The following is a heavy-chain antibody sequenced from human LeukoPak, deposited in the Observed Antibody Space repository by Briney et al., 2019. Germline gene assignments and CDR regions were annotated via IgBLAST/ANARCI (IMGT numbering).Heavy chain of an antibody. J-gene: IGHJ5*02. CDR3: AKDTLPHLHDNGWPKGHWFDP. Sequence: PGGSLRLSCAASGFTFDDYAMHWVRQAPGKGLEWVSGISWNSGSIGYADSVKGRFTISRDNAKNSLYLQMNSLRAEDTALYYCAKDTLPHLHDNGWPKGHWFDPWGQGTLVTVSS. D-gene: IGHD6-19*01. V-gene: IGHV3-9*01. CDR2: ISWNSGSI. CDR1: GFTFDDYA.